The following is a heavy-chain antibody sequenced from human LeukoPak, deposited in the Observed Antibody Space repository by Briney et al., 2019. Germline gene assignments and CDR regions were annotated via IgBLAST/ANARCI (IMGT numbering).Heavy chain of an antibody. Sequence: SETLSLTCSVSGGSITSSSYYWAWIRQSPEKGLEWIGSIYYTGGTYYSPSLKSRVTISVDTSKNQFSLKLSSVTAADTAVYYCARDGYSSSWYFMGAFDIWGQGTMVTVSS. J-gene: IGHJ3*02. V-gene: IGHV4-39*07. CDR3: ARDGYSSSWYFMGAFDI. CDR1: GGSITSSSYY. CDR2: IYYTGGT. D-gene: IGHD6-13*01.